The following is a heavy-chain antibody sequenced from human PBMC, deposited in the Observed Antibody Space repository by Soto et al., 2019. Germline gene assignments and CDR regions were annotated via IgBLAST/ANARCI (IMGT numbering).Heavy chain of an antibody. CDR3: AVATADAFDI. CDR2: MNPSSGNT. Sequence: QVQLVQSGAGVKKPGASVKVSCKASAYTFTTYDINWLRQATGQGLEWMGWMNPSSGNTGYAQTFQGRVTMTRNTSISTGYMEPTSLRSDDTAVYYCAVATADAFDIWGLGTMVTVSS. J-gene: IGHJ3*02. CDR1: AYTFTTYD. D-gene: IGHD5-12*01. V-gene: IGHV1-8*01.